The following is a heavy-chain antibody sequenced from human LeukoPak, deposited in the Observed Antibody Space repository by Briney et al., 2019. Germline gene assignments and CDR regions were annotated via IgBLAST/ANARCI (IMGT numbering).Heavy chain of an antibody. V-gene: IGHV4-34*01. CDR3: ARFRGVVVPAAIEGMDV. D-gene: IGHD2-2*01. CDR2: INHSGST. CDR1: GXSFSGYY. J-gene: IGHJ6*02. Sequence: PSETLSLTCAVYGXSFSGYYWSWIRQPPGKGLEWIGEINHSGSTNYNPSLKSRVTISVDTSKNQFSLKLSSVTAADTAVYYCARFRGVVVPAAIEGMDVWGQGTTVTVSS.